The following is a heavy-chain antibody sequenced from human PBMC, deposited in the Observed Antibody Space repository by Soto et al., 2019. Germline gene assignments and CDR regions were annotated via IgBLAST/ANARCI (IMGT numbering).Heavy chain of an antibody. D-gene: IGHD3-10*01. CDR2: IYSGGYT. V-gene: IGHV3-53*01. Sequence: EVQLVESGGGLIQPGGSLRLSCAVSGFTVSNNYMSWVRQAPGKGLEGVSVIYSGGYTAYGDSVKGRFTISRDNSKNTPYLQKNSLGPPAPPLFHGAPRPGGGGYWGQGTLVTVSS. J-gene: IGHJ4*02. CDR1: GFTVSNNY. CDR3: APRPGGGGY.